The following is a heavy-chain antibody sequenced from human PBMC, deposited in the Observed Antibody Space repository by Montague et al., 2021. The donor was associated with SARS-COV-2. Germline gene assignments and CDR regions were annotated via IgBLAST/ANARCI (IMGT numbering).Heavy chain of an antibody. Sequence: SETLSLTCTFSGGSIANSRNYWGWVRQPPGKGLEWIGSVLYTGTPYYHPSLTARVTISLDTSKNQFSLRMDSVTAADTATYFCVGGGDSADAGDYWGQGTLVTVSS. J-gene: IGHJ4*02. CDR1: GGSIANSRNY. CDR2: VLYTGTP. D-gene: IGHD3-16*01. CDR3: VGGGDSADAGDY. V-gene: IGHV4-39*07.